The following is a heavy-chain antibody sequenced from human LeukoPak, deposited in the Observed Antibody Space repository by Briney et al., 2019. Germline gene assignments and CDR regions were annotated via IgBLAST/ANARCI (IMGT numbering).Heavy chain of an antibody. CDR3: ARGVSSSWISPLGY. CDR2: IYPGDSDT. D-gene: IGHD6-13*01. J-gene: IGHJ4*02. V-gene: IGHV5-51*01. Sequence: GESLKISCKGSGYSFTTYWIAWVRQMPGKGLEWMGIIYPGDSDTRYSPSFQGQVTMSVDKSITTAYLQWSSLKASDTAMYSCARGVSSSWISPLGYWGQGTLVTVSS. CDR1: GYSFTTYW.